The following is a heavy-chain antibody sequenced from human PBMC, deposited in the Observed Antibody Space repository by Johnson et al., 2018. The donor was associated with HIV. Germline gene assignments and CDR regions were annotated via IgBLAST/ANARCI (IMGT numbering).Heavy chain of an antibody. CDR3: ARVGVYRAFDI. CDR1: GFTFSSYG. J-gene: IGHJ3*02. Sequence: VQLVESGGGVVQPGRSLRLSCAASGFTFSSYGMHWVRQAPGKGLEWVAVISYDGSNKYYVDSVKGRFTISRENAKNSLYLQMNSLRAEDTAVYYCARVGVYRAFDIWGQGTMVTVAS. D-gene: IGHD6-6*01. V-gene: IGHV3-30*19. CDR2: ISYDGSNK.